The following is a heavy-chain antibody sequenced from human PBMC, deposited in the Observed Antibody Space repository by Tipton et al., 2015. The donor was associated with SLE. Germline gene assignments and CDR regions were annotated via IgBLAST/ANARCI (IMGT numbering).Heavy chain of an antibody. V-gene: IGHV3-7*01. J-gene: IGHJ4*02. D-gene: IGHD5-24*01. CDR1: RFTFSSFW. CDR3: ARYGKRWLPN. Sequence: GSLRLSCAASRFTFSSFWMSWVRQAPGKGLEWVANIKQDGSEKYYVDSVKGRFTISRDNAKNSLYLQMNSLRAEDTAVYYCARYGKRWLPNWGQGTLVTVSS. CDR2: IKQDGSEK.